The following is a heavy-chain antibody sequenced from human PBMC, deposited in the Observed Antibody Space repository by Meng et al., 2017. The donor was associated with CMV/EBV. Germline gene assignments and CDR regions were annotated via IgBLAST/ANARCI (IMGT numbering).Heavy chain of an antibody. CDR1: GFSLSTSGVG. CDR3: AHNVHFTSSGYLTPFDY. V-gene: IGHV2-5*02. Sequence: NTLTDPGPTQVKPTQTLTLTCTFSGFSLSTSGVGVGWIRQPPGKALEWLALIYWDDDKRYSPSLKSRLTITKDTSKNQVVLTMTNMDPVDTATYYCAHNVHFTSSGYLTPFDYWGQGTLVTVSS. D-gene: IGHD3-22*01. J-gene: IGHJ4*02. CDR2: IYWDDDK.